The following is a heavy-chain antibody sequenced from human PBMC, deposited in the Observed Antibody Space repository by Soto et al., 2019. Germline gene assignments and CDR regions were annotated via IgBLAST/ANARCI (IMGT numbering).Heavy chain of an antibody. V-gene: IGHV3-21*01. D-gene: IGHD3-3*01. J-gene: IGHJ3*02. Sequence: VGSLRLSCAASGFTFSSYSMNWVRQAPGKGLEWVSSVSSSSSYIYYADSVKGRFTISRDNAKNSLYLQMNSLRAEDTAVYYCARDSAYYDFWSGYYTSHAFDIWGQGTMVTVSS. CDR3: ARDSAYYDFWSGYYTSHAFDI. CDR1: GFTFSSYS. CDR2: VSSSSSYI.